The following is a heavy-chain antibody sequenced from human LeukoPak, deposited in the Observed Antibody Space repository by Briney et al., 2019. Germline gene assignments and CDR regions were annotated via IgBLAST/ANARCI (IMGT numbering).Heavy chain of an antibody. CDR3: ARATTYDILTGFSDY. D-gene: IGHD3-9*01. J-gene: IGHJ4*02. V-gene: IGHV3-21*01. Sequence: WGSLRLSCAAFGFTFSSYAMHWVRQAPGKGLEWVSSISSSSSYIYYADSVKGRFAISRDNAKKSLYLQMNSLRAEDTAVYYCARATTYDILTGFSDYWGQGTLVTVSS. CDR2: ISSSSSYI. CDR1: GFTFSSYA.